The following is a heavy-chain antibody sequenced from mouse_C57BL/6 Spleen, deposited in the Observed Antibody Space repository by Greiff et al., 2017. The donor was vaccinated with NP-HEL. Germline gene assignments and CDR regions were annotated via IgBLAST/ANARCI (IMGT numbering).Heavy chain of an antibody. CDR3: AREGTTVVGRRGFGY. D-gene: IGHD1-1*01. V-gene: IGHV1-50*01. Sequence: QVQLQQPGAELVKPGTSVKLSCKASGYTFTSYWMQWVKQRPGQGLEWIGEIDPSDSYTNYNQKFKGKATLTVDTSSSTAYMQLSSLTSEDSAVYYCAREGTTVVGRRGFGYWGQGTTLTVSS. CDR2: IDPSDSYT. CDR1: GYTFTSYW. J-gene: IGHJ2*01.